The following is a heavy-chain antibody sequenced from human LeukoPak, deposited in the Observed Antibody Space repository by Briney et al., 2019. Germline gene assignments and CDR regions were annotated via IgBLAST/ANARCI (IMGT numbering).Heavy chain of an antibody. CDR2: FDPEDGET. CDR3: ATGRVSCSGGSCPHLVPITFGMDV. V-gene: IGHV1-24*01. D-gene: IGHD2-15*01. CDR1: GYTLTELS. Sequence: ASVKVSCKVSGYTLTELSMHWVRQAPGKGLEWMGGFDPEDGETIYAQKFQGRVTMTEDTSTDTAYMELSSLRSEDTAVYYCATGRVSCSGGSCPHLVPITFGMDVWGQGTTVTVSS. J-gene: IGHJ6*02.